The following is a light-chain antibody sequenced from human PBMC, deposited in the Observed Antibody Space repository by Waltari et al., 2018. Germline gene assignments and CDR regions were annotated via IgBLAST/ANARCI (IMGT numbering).Light chain of an antibody. CDR1: SSDVGGYNY. CDR3: SSFTSSSTLRV. CDR2: DVT. V-gene: IGLV2-14*01. J-gene: IGLJ3*02. Sequence: QSALTQPASVSGPPGQSITISCPGTSSDVGGYNYVSWYQQHPGKAPKLMIYDVTKRPSGVSTRFSGSKSGNTASLTISGLQAEDEADYYCSSFTSSSTLRVFGGGTKLTVL.